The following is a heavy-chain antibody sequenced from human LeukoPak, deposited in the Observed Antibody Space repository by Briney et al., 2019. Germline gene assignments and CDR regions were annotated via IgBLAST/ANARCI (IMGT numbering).Heavy chain of an antibody. Sequence: EWMGWINPNSGGTNYAQKFQGRVTMTRDTSISTAYMELSRLRSDDTAVYYCFSGSYLFDYWGQGTLVTISS. CDR2: INPNSGGT. J-gene: IGHJ4*02. CDR3: FSGSYLFDY. D-gene: IGHD1-26*01. V-gene: IGHV1-2*02.